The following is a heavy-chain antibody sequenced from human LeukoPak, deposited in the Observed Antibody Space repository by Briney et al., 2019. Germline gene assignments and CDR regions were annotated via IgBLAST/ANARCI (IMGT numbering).Heavy chain of an antibody. CDR2: IYSGGST. CDR3: ARDLGGGAPSFGVSGAFDI. V-gene: IGHV3-53*01. J-gene: IGHJ3*02. CDR1: GFTVSSNY. Sequence: GGSLRLSCAASGFTVSSNYMSWVRQAPGKGLEWVSVIYSGGSTYDADSVKGRFTISRDNSKNTLYLQMNSLRAEDTAVYYCARDLGGGAPSFGVSGAFDIWGQGTMVTVSS. D-gene: IGHD1-26*01.